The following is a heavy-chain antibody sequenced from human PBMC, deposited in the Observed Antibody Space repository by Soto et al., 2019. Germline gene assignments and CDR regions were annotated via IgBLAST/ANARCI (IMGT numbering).Heavy chain of an antibody. Sequence: QVQLVQSGTEAKKPGSSVKVSCKASGDTFRNYAICWVRQARGQGLEWMGNVFPFLGTTNYAQRFRGRVTISADESTSTAYVELSSLQSDDTAVYYCAAESIAPMSTVGPADFWGQGTRVNGSS. CDR3: AAESIAPMSTVGPADF. J-gene: IGHJ4*02. CDR2: VFPFLGTT. D-gene: IGHD4-4*01. V-gene: IGHV1-69*11. CDR1: GDTFRNYA.